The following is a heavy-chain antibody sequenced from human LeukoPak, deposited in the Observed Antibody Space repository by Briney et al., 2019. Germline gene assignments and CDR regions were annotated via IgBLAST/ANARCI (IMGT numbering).Heavy chain of an antibody. CDR1: GRSISSSDYY. J-gene: IGHJ3*02. D-gene: IGHD3-3*01. V-gene: IGHV4-30-4*08. CDR3: ARDFWSGSTAFDI. Sequence: PSETLSLTRTVSGRSISSSDYYWSWIRQPPGKGLEWIGYIYYCGSTYYNPSLKSRVTVSLDTSRNQFSLKLSSVTAADTAVYYCARDFWSGSTAFDIWGQGTMVTVSS. CDR2: IYYCGST.